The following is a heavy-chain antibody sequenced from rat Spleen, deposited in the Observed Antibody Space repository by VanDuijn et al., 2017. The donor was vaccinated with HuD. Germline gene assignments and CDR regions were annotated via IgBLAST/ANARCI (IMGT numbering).Heavy chain of an antibody. J-gene: IGHJ3*01. Sequence: EVQLVESGGGLVQPGRSLKLSCAASGFTFSSNWLNWIRQAPGKGLEWVATISPDGGTTYYPDTLKGRFVISKDNAKNTGYLQMTNLRSEDTATYYCAAAGTRVSRFAYWGQGTLVTVSS. CDR2: ISPDGGTT. CDR3: AAAGTRVSRFAY. CDR1: GFTFSSNW. V-gene: IGHV5-35*01. D-gene: IGHD1-4*01.